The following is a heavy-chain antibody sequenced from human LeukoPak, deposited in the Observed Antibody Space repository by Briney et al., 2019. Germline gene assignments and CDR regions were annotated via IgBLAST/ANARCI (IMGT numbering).Heavy chain of an antibody. Sequence: PSQTLSLTCTVSGGSISSGGYYWSWIRQHPGKGLEWIGYIYYSGSTYYNPSLKSRVTLSVDTSKNQFSLNLGSVTATDTAVYYCARLNWGAEDYWGQGALVTVSS. V-gene: IGHV4-31*03. CDR2: IYYSGST. J-gene: IGHJ4*02. CDR3: ARLNWGAEDY. CDR1: GGSISSGGYY. D-gene: IGHD7-27*01.